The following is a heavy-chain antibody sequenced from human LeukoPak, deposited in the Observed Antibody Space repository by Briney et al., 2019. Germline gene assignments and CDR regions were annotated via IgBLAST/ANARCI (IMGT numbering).Heavy chain of an antibody. CDR2: IYSGGSA. Sequence: GGSLRLSCVASGFTFSNYGMHWVRQAPGKGLEWVSVIYSGGSAYYADSVKGRFTISRDNSKNTLYLQMNSLRDEDTAVYYCARDFGIAARPCCSFDYWGQGTLVTVSS. D-gene: IGHD6-6*01. CDR1: GFTFSNYG. V-gene: IGHV3-66*01. J-gene: IGHJ4*02. CDR3: ARDFGIAARPCCSFDY.